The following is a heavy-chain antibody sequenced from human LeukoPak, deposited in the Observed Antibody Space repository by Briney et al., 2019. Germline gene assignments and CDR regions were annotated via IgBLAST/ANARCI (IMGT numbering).Heavy chain of an antibody. CDR3: AKDFTAMADYYYYGMDV. J-gene: IGHJ6*02. CDR1: GFTFSSYG. CDR2: ISYDGSNK. D-gene: IGHD5-18*01. V-gene: IGHV3-30*18. Sequence: PGGSLRLSCAASGFTFSSYGMHWVCQAPGKGLEWVAVISYDGSNKYYADSVKGRFTISRDNSKNTLYLQMNSLRAEDTAVYYCAKDFTAMADYYYYGMDVWGQGTTVTVSS.